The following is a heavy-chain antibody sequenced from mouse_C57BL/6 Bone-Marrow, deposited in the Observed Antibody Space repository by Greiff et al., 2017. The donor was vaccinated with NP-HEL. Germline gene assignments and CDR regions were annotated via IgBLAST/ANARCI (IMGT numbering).Heavy chain of an antibody. D-gene: IGHD2-3*01. J-gene: IGHJ3*01. CDR3: TTSGYLGGFAY. CDR2: IDPENGDT. CDR1: GFNIKDDY. V-gene: IGHV14-4*01. Sequence: VQLQQSGAELVRPGASVKLSCTASGFNIKDDYMHWVKQRPEQGLEWIGWIDPENGDTEYASKFQGKATITADTPSNTAYLQLSSLTSEDTAVYYCTTSGYLGGFAYWGKGTLVTVSA.